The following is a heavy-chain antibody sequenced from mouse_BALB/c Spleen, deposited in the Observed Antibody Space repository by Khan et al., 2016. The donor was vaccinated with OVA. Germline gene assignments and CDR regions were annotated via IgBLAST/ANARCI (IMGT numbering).Heavy chain of an antibody. Sequence: VQLVESGAELARPGASVKMSCKASGYSFTSHTMHWVKQRPGQGLEWIGYINPRSGYTNYNQKFNDKATLIADKSSSTAYMQLSSLTSEDSAVYYCARRTTGYALDYWGQGTSVTVSS. D-gene: IGHD6-1*01. CDR2: INPRSGYT. CDR3: ARRTTGYALDY. V-gene: IGHV1-4*01. CDR1: GYSFTSHT. J-gene: IGHJ4*01.